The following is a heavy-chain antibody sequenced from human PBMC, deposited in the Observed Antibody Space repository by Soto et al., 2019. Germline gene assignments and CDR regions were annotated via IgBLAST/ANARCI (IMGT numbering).Heavy chain of an antibody. CDR2: ISYDGSNK. J-gene: IGHJ3*02. CDR1: GFTFSSYG. D-gene: IGHD3-22*01. Sequence: RLSCAASGFTFSSYGMHWVRQAPGKGLEWVAVISYDGSNKYYADSVKGRFTISRDNSKNTLYLQMNSLRAEDTAVYYCAKDPPNYDSSGNDAFDIWGQGTMVTVSS. CDR3: AKDPPNYDSSGNDAFDI. V-gene: IGHV3-30*18.